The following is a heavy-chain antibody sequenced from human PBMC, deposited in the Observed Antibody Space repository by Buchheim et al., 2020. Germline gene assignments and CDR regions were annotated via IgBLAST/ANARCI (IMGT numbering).Heavy chain of an antibody. D-gene: IGHD3-22*01. Sequence: QVQLQESGPGLVKPSQTLSLTCAVSGGSISSGGYSWSWIRQPPGKGLEWIGYIYHSGSTYYNPSLKSRVTISVDRSKNQFSLKLSSVTAADTAVYYCARGADYYDSSGYYSNLDYWGQGTL. CDR1: GGSISSGGYS. CDR3: ARGADYYDSSGYYSNLDY. J-gene: IGHJ4*02. V-gene: IGHV4-30-2*01. CDR2: IYHSGST.